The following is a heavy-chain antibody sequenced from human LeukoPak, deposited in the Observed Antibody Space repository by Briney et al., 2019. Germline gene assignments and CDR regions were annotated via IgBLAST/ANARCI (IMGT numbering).Heavy chain of an antibody. CDR3: ARVGYSSGWYPLDH. CDR2: IYYSGST. V-gene: IGHV4-39*07. CDR1: GGSISSSSYY. Sequence: SETLSLTCTVSGGSISSSSYYWGWIRQPPGKGLEWIGSIYYSGSTYYNPSLKSRVTISVDTSKNQFSLNLNSVTAADTAVYYCARVGYSSGWYPLDHWGQGTLVTVSS. D-gene: IGHD6-19*01. J-gene: IGHJ4*02.